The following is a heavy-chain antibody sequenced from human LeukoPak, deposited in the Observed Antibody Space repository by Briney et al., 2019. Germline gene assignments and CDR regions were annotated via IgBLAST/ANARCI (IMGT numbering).Heavy chain of an antibody. D-gene: IGHD1-26*01. V-gene: IGHV1-2*02. J-gene: IGHJ4*02. CDR2: MNPNNGGT. CDR3: ARAIVGATGADY. CDR1: GYTFTGYY. Sequence: EASVKVSCKASGYTFTGYYFHWVRQAPGQGLEYMGWMNPNNGGTSYAQKFQGRVTMTRDTSITTAYMELNRLRSEDTAVYYSARAIVGATGADYWGQGTLVTVSS.